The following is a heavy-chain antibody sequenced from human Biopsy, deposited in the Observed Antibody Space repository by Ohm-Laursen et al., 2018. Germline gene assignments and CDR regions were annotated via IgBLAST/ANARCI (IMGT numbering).Heavy chain of an antibody. D-gene: IGHD3-22*01. CDR3: ARGKYKDFSTGLPRPYHYTLDF. V-gene: IGHV3-11*01. J-gene: IGHJ6*02. Sequence: SLRLSRAASVLIFSDYYMSWIRQAPGKGLEWIAYMSARDGVGYNADSVKGRFTISRDNTNNSLYLQMTSLRPEDTAVFYCARGKYKDFSTGLPRPYHYTLDFWGPGTTVTVSS. CDR2: MSARDGVG. CDR1: VLIFSDYY.